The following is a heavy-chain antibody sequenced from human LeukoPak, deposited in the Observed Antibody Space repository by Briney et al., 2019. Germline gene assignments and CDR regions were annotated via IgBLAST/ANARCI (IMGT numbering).Heavy chain of an antibody. CDR1: GFSFSTYD. V-gene: IGHV3-30*02. D-gene: IGHD2-8*01. CDR3: ARGNREDIVLMGYYYYMDV. J-gene: IGHJ6*03. Sequence: GGSLRLSCAASGFSFSTYDMHWVRQAPGKGLEWVAFIRYDGSNKYYSDSVKGRFTISRDNSKNTPYLQMNSMKTEDTAVYYCARGNREDIVLMGYYYYMDVWGKGTTVTASS. CDR2: IRYDGSNK.